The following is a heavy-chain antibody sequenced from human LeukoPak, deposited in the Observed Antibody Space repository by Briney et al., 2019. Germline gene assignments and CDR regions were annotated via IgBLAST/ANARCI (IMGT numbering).Heavy chain of an antibody. J-gene: IGHJ4*02. D-gene: IGHD1-26*01. CDR2: ISSSGSTI. CDR1: GFTFSSYE. V-gene: IGHV3-48*03. Sequence: GGSLRLSCTASGFTFSSYEMNWVRQAPGKGLEWVSYISSSGSTIYYADSVKGRFTISRDNSKNTLYLQMNSLRAEDTAVYYCAKDHSGSYYAFDYWGQGSLVTVSS. CDR3: AKDHSGSYYAFDY.